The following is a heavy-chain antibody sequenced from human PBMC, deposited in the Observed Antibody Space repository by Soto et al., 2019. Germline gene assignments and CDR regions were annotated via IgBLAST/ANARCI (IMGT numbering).Heavy chain of an antibody. J-gene: IGHJ4*02. CDR2: VYFSGGA. CDR1: GDSVSSGSYY. CDR3: ARNRRSNSGRDY. Sequence: QVQLQESGPGLVKPSETLSLTCTVSGDSVSSGSYYWTWIRQPPGKGLEWIGYVYFSGGASYNPSRKSRVTISVHTSKNQFSLKLTSMTAAYTAVYYCARNRRSNSGRDYWGQGTLVTVSS. V-gene: IGHV4-61*01. D-gene: IGHD6-13*01.